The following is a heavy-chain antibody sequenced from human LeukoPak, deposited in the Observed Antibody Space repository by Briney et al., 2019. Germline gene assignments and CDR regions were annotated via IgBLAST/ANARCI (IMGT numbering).Heavy chain of an antibody. V-gene: IGHV3-64D*06. J-gene: IGHJ4*02. D-gene: IGHD2-2*01. CDR3: VKCRCGSTSCQGGGFDY. CDR1: GFTFSSYA. Sequence: GGSLRLSCSASGFTFSSYAMHWVRQAPGKGLEYVSAISGNGGSTYYADSVKGRFTISRDNSKNTLYLQMSSLRAEDTAVYYCVKCRCGSTSCQGGGFDYWGQGTLVTVSS. CDR2: ISGNGGST.